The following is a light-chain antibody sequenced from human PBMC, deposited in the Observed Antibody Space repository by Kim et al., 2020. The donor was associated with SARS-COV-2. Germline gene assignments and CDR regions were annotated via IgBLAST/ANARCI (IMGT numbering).Light chain of an antibody. Sequence: GQRITLSCAGSNSNLGTNFVYGHQQFPGMAPKVLIYRDNEPPSGFPGRFSGSKSGTSASLAISGLRSEDEADYYCAAWDDSLSAWLFGGGTQLTVL. CDR3: AAWDDSLSAWL. CDR2: RDN. CDR1: NSNLGTNF. J-gene: IGLJ3*02. V-gene: IGLV1-47*01.